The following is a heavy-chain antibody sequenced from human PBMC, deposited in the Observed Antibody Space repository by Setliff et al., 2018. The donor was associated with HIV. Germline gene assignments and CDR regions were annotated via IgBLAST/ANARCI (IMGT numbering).Heavy chain of an antibody. V-gene: IGHV1-24*01. D-gene: IGHD2-15*01. CDR2: FDPEDDET. CDR3: AKDIQCSGGSCKHFDF. CDR1: GYTLTELS. Sequence: GASVKVSCKVSGYTLTELSIHWVRQAPGKGLEWMGGFDPEDDETIYAQKFQGRVTMTEDTSTDTAYMELNSLRDEDTAVYFCAKDIQCSGGSCKHFDFWGQGTRVTVSS. J-gene: IGHJ4*02.